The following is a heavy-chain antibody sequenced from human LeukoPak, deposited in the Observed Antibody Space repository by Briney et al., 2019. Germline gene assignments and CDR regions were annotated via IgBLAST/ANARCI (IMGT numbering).Heavy chain of an antibody. V-gene: IGHV4-59*01. D-gene: IGHD6-13*01. CDR3: AREYSSIWYVGWFDP. Sequence: PSETLSLTCTVYGGSISSYSRSWIRQPPGKGLEWVGYIHYSGSNNYNPSLKSRVTISVDTSKNQFSLKLSSVTAADTAVYYCAREYSSIWYVGWFDPSGQGTLVTVSS. J-gene: IGHJ5*02. CDR1: GGSISSYS. CDR2: IHYSGSN.